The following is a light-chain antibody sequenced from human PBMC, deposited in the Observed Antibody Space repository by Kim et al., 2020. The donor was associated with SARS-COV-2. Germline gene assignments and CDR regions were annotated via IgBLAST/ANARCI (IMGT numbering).Light chain of an antibody. Sequence: ASVGDRVTITCQSSQDFSNYLTWYQHNPGKAPNLLIYDASNLETGVPSRFRGSGSGTDFTFTISSLQPEDIATYYCQQYDNLPRTFGQGTKVDIK. J-gene: IGKJ1*01. CDR2: DAS. CDR3: QQYDNLPRT. V-gene: IGKV1-33*01. CDR1: QDFSNY.